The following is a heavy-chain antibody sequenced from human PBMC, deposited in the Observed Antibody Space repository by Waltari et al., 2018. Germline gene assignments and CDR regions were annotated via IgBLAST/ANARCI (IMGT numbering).Heavy chain of an antibody. J-gene: IGHJ4*02. CDR2: TTNGNAHL. CDR3: ARALTTPNDY. V-gene: IGHV3-21*03. Sequence: EVQLVESGGGLVKPGGSLRLSCAASGFTIRDFGMSWVRQAPGKGLCWVSSTTNGNAHLYYADSVRGRFTVSIDNAKNSLYLQMNNLRAEDTAVYYCARALTTPNDYWGQGTLVTVSS. D-gene: IGHD4-17*01. CDR1: GFTIRDFG.